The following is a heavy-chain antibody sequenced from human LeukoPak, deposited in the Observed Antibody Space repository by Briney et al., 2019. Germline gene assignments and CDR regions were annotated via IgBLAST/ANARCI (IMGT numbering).Heavy chain of an antibody. CDR2: ISSSGSTI. D-gene: IGHD3-22*01. V-gene: IGHV3-48*03. J-gene: IGHJ5*02. CDR1: GFTFSSYE. CDR3: ARDFATKYYYDSSGYYDEVWFDH. Sequence: GGSLRLSCAASGFTFSSYEMNWVRQAPGKGLEWVSYISSSGSTIYYADSVKGRFTISRDNAKNSLYLQMNSLRAEDTAVYYCARDFATKYYYDSSGYYDEVWFDHWGQGTLVTVSS.